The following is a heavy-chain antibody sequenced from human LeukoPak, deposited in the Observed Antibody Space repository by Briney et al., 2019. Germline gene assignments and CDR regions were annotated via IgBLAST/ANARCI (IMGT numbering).Heavy chain of an antibody. CDR2: IYSGGTI. V-gene: IGHV3-53*01. J-gene: IGHJ5*02. Sequence: PGGSLRLSCAASGFTFISNFMMWVRQAPGKGLEWVSFIYSGGTIYYADSAQGRFTISRDNSKNTLYLQMNNLRAEATAVYYCSSYFGRSWGQGTLVTVST. CDR1: GFTFISNF. CDR3: SSYFGRS. D-gene: IGHD2/OR15-2a*01.